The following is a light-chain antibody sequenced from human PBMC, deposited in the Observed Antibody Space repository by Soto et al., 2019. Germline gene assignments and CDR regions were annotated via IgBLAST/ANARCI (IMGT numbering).Light chain of an antibody. V-gene: IGKV1-39*01. CDR2: AAS. CDR3: QQSSSTPPFT. J-gene: IGKJ3*01. CDR1: QSISIY. Sequence: DIQMTQSPSSLSASVGDRVTITCRASQSISIYLNWYQQKPGKAPKLLIYAASSLQSGVPSRFSADGSGTDFTLTISSLQPEDFATYYCQQSSSTPPFTFGPGTKVDFK.